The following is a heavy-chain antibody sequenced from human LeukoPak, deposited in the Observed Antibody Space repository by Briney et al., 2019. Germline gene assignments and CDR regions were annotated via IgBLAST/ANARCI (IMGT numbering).Heavy chain of an antibody. CDR1: GFTFSSYG. CDR3: AKVPFGELLDWFDP. J-gene: IGHJ5*02. CDR2: ISYDGSNK. V-gene: IGHV3-30*18. D-gene: IGHD3-10*01. Sequence: SGGSLRLSCAASGFTFSSYGMHWVRQAPGKGLEWVAVISYDGSNKYYADSVKGRFTISRDNSKNTLYLQMNSLRAEDTAVYYCAKVPFGELLDWFDPWGQGTLVTVSS.